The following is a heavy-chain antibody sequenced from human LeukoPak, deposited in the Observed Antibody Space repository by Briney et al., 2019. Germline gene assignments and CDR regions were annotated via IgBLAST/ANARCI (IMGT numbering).Heavy chain of an antibody. D-gene: IGHD2-15*01. Sequence: GGSLRLSCSASGFTVSFHYMTWVRQAPGKGLEWVSSISSSSSYIYYADSMKGRFTISRDNAKKSLYLQMNSLRAEDTAVYYCARDSDEYCSGGACSAFDHWGQGTLVTVSS. CDR1: GFTVSFHY. V-gene: IGHV3-21*01. CDR3: ARDSDEYCSGGACSAFDH. CDR2: ISSSSSYI. J-gene: IGHJ4*02.